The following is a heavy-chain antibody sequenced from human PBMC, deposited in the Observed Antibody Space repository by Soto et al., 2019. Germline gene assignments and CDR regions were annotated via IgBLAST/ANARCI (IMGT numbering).Heavy chain of an antibody. J-gene: IGHJ6*02. D-gene: IGHD2-15*01. V-gene: IGHV4-34*01. Sequence: SETLSLTCAVYGGSFSGYYWSWIRQPPGKGLEWIGEINHSGSTNYNPSLKSRVTISVDTSKNQFSLKLSSVTAADTAVYYCARGLGRYCSGGSCYDYYGMDVWGRGTTVTVSS. CDR3: ARGLGRYCSGGSCYDYYGMDV. CDR2: INHSGST. CDR1: GGSFSGYY.